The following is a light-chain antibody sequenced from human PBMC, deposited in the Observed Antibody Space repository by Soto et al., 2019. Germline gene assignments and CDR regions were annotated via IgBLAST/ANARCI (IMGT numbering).Light chain of an antibody. V-gene: IGLV1-44*01. Sequence: QSVLTQPPSASGTPGQRVSISCSGGSSNIGSNTVNWYQHLPGTTPKLLIYSNNQRPSGVPDRFSGSKSGTSASLAISGLQSEDEADYYCAAWDDSLIGPVFGGGTKVTVL. CDR3: AAWDDSLIGPV. J-gene: IGLJ3*02. CDR1: SSNIGSNT. CDR2: SNN.